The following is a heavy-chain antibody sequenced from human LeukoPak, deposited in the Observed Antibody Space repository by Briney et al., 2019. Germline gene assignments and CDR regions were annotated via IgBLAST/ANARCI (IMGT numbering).Heavy chain of an antibody. J-gene: IGHJ4*02. CDR1: DDSISNNRYF. Sequence: SETESLTCTISDDSISNNRYFWTWIRQPPGKGLEWIGYIYYSGSTNYNPSLKSRVTISVDTSKNQFSLKLSSVTAADTAVYYCARDAGSWGYYFDYWGQGTLVTVSS. CDR2: IYYSGST. V-gene: IGHV4-61*01. CDR3: ARDAGSWGYYFDY. D-gene: IGHD6-13*01.